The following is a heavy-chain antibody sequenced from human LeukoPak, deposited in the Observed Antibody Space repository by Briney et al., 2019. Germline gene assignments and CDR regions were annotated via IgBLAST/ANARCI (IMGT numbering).Heavy chain of an antibody. CDR3: ARGSHDYGDPNGDY. Sequence: SVKVSCKASGGTFSSYAISWVRQAPGQGLEWMGGIIPIFGTANYAQKFQGRVTITADESTSTAYMELSSPRSEDTAVYYCARGSHDYGDPNGDYWGQGTLVTVSS. D-gene: IGHD4-17*01. CDR1: GGTFSSYA. J-gene: IGHJ4*02. CDR2: IIPIFGTA. V-gene: IGHV1-69*01.